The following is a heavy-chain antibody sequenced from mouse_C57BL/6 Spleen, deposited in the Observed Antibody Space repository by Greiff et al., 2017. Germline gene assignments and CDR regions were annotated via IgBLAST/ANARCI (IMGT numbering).Heavy chain of an antibody. V-gene: IGHV1-4*01. CDR2: INPSSGYT. Sequence: QVQLKESGAELARPGASVKMSCKASGYTFTSYTMHWVKQRPGQGLEWIGYINPSSGYTKYNQKFKDKATLTADKSSSTAYMQLSSLTSEDSAVYYCARSGYDPYYFDYWGQGTTRTVSS. J-gene: IGHJ2*01. CDR3: ARSGYDPYYFDY. D-gene: IGHD2-10*02. CDR1: GYTFTSYT.